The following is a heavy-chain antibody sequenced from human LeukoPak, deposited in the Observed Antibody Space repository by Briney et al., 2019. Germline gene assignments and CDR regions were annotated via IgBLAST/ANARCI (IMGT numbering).Heavy chain of an antibody. Sequence: GGSLRLSCVGSGISFSTSWMSWVRQAPGRGLEWVANVKEDGSETYYMDSVEGRFTMSRDNAENSVYLQMNSLRAEDTAVYYCERRNSWYWGQGILVTVSS. CDR3: ERRNSWY. J-gene: IGHJ4*02. V-gene: IGHV3-7*03. CDR2: VKEDGSET. D-gene: IGHD2/OR15-2a*01. CDR1: GISFSTSW.